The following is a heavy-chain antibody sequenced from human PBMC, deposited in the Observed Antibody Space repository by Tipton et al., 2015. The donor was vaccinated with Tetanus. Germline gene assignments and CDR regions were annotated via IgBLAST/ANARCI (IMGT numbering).Heavy chain of an antibody. CDR3: ARGRDAYKLGY. D-gene: IGHD5-24*01. Sequence: LRLSCTVSGGSISSGSDGSYWSWIRQHPGKGLEWIGYIYYSGSTSYNPSLKSRITISVDTSKNQFSLKLSSVTAADTAVYYCARGRDAYKLGYWGQGTLVTVSS. CDR2: IYYSGST. J-gene: IGHJ4*02. V-gene: IGHV4-31*03. CDR1: GGSISSGSDGSY.